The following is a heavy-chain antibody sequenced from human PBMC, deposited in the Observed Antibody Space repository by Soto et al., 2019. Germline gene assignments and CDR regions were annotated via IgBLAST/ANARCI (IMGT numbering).Heavy chain of an antibody. J-gene: IGHJ6*02. V-gene: IGHV1-69*01. CDR1: GGTFSSYA. Sequence: QVQLVQSGAEVKKPGSSVKVSCKAPGGTFSSYAIIWVRQAPGQGLEWMGGIIPIFGTAKYAQKFQGRVTITADESTSTGYRELSSLRSEDTAVYYCARSQGGSSSLDIYYYNYYGMDVWGQGTTVTVSS. CDR3: ARSQGGSSSLDIYYYNYYGMDV. CDR2: IIPIFGTA. D-gene: IGHD2-15*01.